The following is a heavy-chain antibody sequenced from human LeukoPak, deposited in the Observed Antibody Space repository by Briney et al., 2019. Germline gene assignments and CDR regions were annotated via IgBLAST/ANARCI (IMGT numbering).Heavy chain of an antibody. V-gene: IGHV3-30-3*01. J-gene: IGHJ4*02. CDR3: ATGRRDTFPTQDNY. CDR1: GFTFSSCA. Sequence: GGSLRLSCTASGFTFSSCAMHWVRQAPGKGLEWVAVFSYDGSSEFYADSVKGRFTISRDNSKNTLFLQLNSLRVEDTGVYYCATGRRDTFPTQDNYWGQGTLVTVSS. D-gene: IGHD2/OR15-2a*01. CDR2: FSYDGSSE.